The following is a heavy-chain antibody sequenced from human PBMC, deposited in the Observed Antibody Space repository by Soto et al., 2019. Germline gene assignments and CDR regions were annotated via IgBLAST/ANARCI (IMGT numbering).Heavy chain of an antibody. CDR3: ARHLRVGAGIALDI. V-gene: IGHV4-59*08. CDR1: GGSISNYY. CDR2: IHYTGST. Sequence: QVQLQESGPGVLKPSETLSLTCTVSGGSISNYYWSWIRQPPGKGLEWIGYIHYTGSTNYNPSLKSRVRLSVDTSTNHLSLHLRSVTAADTAVYYCARHLRVGAGIALDIWDQGTTVTVS. J-gene: IGHJ3*02. D-gene: IGHD1-26*01.